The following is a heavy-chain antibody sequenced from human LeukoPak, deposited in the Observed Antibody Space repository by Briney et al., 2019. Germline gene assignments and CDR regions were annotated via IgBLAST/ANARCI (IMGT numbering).Heavy chain of an antibody. CDR1: GFTFSNDA. J-gene: IGHJ6*02. D-gene: IGHD3-16*01. Sequence: GGSLRLSCAPSGFTFSNDAMSWVRQAPGKGLEWVSVISGSGVTTDYADSVMGRSTISRDNSRNALYLQMDSLRAEDTAIYFCAKGLWGAYYYGMDVWGQGTTVTVSS. CDR3: AKGLWGAYYYGMDV. CDR2: ISGSGVTT. V-gene: IGHV3-23*01.